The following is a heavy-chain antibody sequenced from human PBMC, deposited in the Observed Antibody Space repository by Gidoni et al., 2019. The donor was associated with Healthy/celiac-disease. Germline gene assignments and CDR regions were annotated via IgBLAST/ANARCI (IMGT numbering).Heavy chain of an antibody. J-gene: IGHJ6*02. Sequence: RQAPGQGLEWMGGIIPIFGTANYAQKFQGRVTITADESTSTAYMELSSLRSEDTAVYYCARSKGYHNTRYCSSTSCYTSPYYYYGMDVWGQGTTVTVSS. CDR2: IIPIFGTA. V-gene: IGHV1-69*01. D-gene: IGHD2-2*02. CDR3: ARSKGYHNTRYCSSTSCYTSPYYYYGMDV.